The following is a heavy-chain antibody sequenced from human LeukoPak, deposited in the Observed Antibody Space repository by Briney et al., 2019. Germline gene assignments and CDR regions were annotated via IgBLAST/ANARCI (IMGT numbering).Heavy chain of an antibody. D-gene: IGHD6-13*01. V-gene: IGHV4-39*07. CDR1: GGSISSSSYY. CDR3: ARVAAVPYNWFDP. Sequence: SETLSLTCTVSGGSISSSSYYWGWIRQPPGKGLEWIGSIYYSGITYYNPSLKSRVTISVDTSKSQFSLKLSSVTAADTAVYYCARVAAVPYNWFDPWGQGTLVTVSS. J-gene: IGHJ5*02. CDR2: IYYSGIT.